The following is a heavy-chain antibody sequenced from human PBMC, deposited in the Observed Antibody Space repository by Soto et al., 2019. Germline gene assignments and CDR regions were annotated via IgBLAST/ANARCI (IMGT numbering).Heavy chain of an antibody. J-gene: IGHJ4*02. CDR2: LKSETDGGTA. D-gene: IGHD3-16*01. CDR1: GFTFIDAW. CDR3: MTAPGLNVLF. Sequence: EVHLVESGGGLVKPGGSLRLSCVGSGFTFIDAWMSWVRQAPGKGLEWVSRLKSETDGGTADYAAPVEGRFNISRDDTKNTQYLQMNSLKSEDTAVYYRMTAPGLNVLFWGQGALVTVSS. V-gene: IGHV3-15*01.